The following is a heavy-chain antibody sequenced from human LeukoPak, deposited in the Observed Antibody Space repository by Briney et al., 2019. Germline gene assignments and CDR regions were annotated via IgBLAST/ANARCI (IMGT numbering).Heavy chain of an antibody. CDR3: ARVRAVRAPYGMDV. Sequence: PGGSLRLSCAASGFTVSSNYMSWVRQAPGKGLEWVSVIYSGGSTYYADSVKGRFAISRDNSKNTLYLQMNSLRAEDTAVYYCARVRAVRAPYGMDVWGQGTTVTVSS. CDR2: IYSGGST. J-gene: IGHJ6*02. D-gene: IGHD3-10*01. CDR1: GFTVSSNY. V-gene: IGHV3-53*05.